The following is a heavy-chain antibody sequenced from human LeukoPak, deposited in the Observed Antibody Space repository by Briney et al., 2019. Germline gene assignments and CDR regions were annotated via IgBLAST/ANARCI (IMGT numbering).Heavy chain of an antibody. CDR2: MNPNSGNT. Sequence: ASVTVSCKASGYTFTSYDINWLRQATGQGLEWMGWMNPNSGNTGYAQKFQGRVTMTRNTSISTAYMELSSLRSEDTAVYYCAKDAGLWFGEQNDYWGQGTLVTVSA. CDR1: GYTFTSYD. V-gene: IGHV1-8*01. D-gene: IGHD3-10*01. J-gene: IGHJ4*02. CDR3: AKDAGLWFGEQNDY.